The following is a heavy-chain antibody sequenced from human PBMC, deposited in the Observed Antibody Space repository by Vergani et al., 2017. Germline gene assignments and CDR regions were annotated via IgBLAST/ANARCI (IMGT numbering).Heavy chain of an antibody. J-gene: IGHJ3*02. CDR1: GCSISSSY. Sequence: QVQLQESGPGLVKPSETLSLTCTVSGCSISSSYWSWIRQPPGKGLEWIGYIYYSGSTNYNPSLKRRVTISVDTSKNQFSLKLSSVTAADTAVYYCASHIVVVPAAYWADAFDIWGQGTMVTVSS. D-gene: IGHD2-2*01. V-gene: IGHV4-59*01. CDR3: ASHIVVVPAAYWADAFDI. CDR2: IYYSGST.